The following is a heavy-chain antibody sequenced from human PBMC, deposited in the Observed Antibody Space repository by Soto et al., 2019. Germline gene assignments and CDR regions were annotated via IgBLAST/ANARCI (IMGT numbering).Heavy chain of an antibody. D-gene: IGHD3-3*01. CDR3: ARHGEYYDFWSGYGHYYMDV. J-gene: IGHJ6*03. CDR1: GGSISSYY. Sequence: PSETLFLTCTVSGGSISSYYWSWIRQPPGKGLEWIGYIYYSGSTNYNPSLKSRVTISVDTSKNQFSLKLSSVTAADTAVYYFARHGEYYDFWSGYGHYYMDVWGKGTTVTVSS. V-gene: IGHV4-59*08. CDR2: IYYSGST.